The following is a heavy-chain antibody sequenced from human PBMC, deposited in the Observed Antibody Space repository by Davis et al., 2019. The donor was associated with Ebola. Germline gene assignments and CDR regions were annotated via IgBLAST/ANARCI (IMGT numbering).Heavy chain of an antibody. CDR1: GFTFSSYG. J-gene: IGHJ5*02. CDR2: IWYDGSNK. Sequence: GESLKISCAASGFTFSSYGMHWVRQAPGKGLEWVAVIWYDGSNKYYADSVKGRFTISRDNSKNTLYLQMNSLRAEDTAVYYCARDRFPMDSSSWYWFDPWGQGTLVTVSS. D-gene: IGHD6-13*01. CDR3: ARDRFPMDSSSWYWFDP. V-gene: IGHV3-33*01.